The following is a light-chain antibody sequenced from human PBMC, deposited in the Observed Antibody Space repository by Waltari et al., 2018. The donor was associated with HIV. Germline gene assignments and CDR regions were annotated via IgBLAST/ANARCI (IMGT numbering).Light chain of an antibody. J-gene: IGLJ2*01. CDR2: ATE. CDR1: ASNIGSNS. Sequence: QSVLTQPPSASGTPGQRVTITCSGGASNIGSNSVYWYQQVPGLAPKILHSATEQRPSGVPDLVSAAKSGTSASLAISGLRSDDEADYYCAAWDDSLSGVLFGGGTKLTVL. V-gene: IGLV1-47*02. CDR3: AAWDDSLSGVL.